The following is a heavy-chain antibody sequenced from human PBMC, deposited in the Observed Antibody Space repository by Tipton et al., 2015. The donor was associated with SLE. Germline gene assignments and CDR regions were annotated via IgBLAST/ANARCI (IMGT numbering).Heavy chain of an antibody. CDR3: TTASGYYRFYFDY. CDR2: IKSKTDGGTT. CDR1: GFTFSNAW. J-gene: IGHJ4*02. Sequence: SLRLSCAASGFTFSNAWMSWVRQAPGKGLEWVGRIKSKTDGGTTDYAAPVKGRFTISRDDSKNTLYLQMNSLKTEDAAVYYCTTASGYYRFYFDYWGQGTLVTVSS. D-gene: IGHD3-3*01. V-gene: IGHV3-15*01.